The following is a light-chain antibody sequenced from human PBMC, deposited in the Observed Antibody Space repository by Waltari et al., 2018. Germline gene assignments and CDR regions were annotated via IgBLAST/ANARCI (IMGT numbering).Light chain of an antibody. V-gene: IGKV3-11*01. CDR3: QQRSNWPPLT. Sequence: EIVLTQSPATLSLSPGQRATLPCRASQNVGIFLAWYQQKPGQAPRLLIYETSKRATGIPARFSGSGSGTDFALTISSLEPEDFAVYYCQQRSNWPPLTFGGGTRVEIK. CDR1: QNVGIF. CDR2: ETS. J-gene: IGKJ4*01.